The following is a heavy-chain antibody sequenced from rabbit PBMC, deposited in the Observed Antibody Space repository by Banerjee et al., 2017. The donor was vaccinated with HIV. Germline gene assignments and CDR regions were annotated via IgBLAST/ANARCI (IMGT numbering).Heavy chain of an antibody. CDR1: GIDFSSGYD. Sequence: QQQLEESGGGLVKPGGTLTLTCKASGIDFSSGYDMCWVRQAPGKGLEWIACIYAGSSGSTYYANWAKGRFTISKTSSTTVTLQMTSLTAADSATYFCARDVSGAGYGYAFNLWGQGTLVTVS. J-gene: IGHJ4*01. V-gene: IGHV1S45*01. D-gene: IGHD6-1*01. CDR2: IYAGSSGST. CDR3: ARDVSGAGYGYAFNL.